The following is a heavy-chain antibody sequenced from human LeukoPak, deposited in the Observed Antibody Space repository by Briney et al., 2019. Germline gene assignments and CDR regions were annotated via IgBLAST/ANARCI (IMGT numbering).Heavy chain of an antibody. D-gene: IGHD3-10*01. V-gene: IGHV3-64*01. CDR2: ISSNGGST. J-gene: IGHJ5*02. Sequence: QTGGSLRLSCAASGFTFSSYAMHWVRQAPGKGLEYVSAISSNGGSTYYANSVKGRFTISRDNSKNTLYLQMGSLRAEDMAVYYCARVEYYGSGSSVWNWFDPWGQGTLVTVSS. CDR1: GFTFSSYA. CDR3: ARVEYYGSGSSVWNWFDP.